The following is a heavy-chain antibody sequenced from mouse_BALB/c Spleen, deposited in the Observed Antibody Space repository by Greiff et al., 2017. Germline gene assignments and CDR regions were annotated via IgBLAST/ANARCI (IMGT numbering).Heavy chain of an antibody. CDR2: IWSDGST. J-gene: IGHJ4*01. Sequence: VHLVESGPDLVAPSQTLSITCTASGFSLTSYGVHWVRQPPGKGLEWLVVIWSDGSTTYYSALISRLSTSKDNSKSHVFLRMNRRQTDDTAKYYCARHDISYYAMDYWGQGTSVTVSS. V-gene: IGHV2-6-2*01. CDR1: GFSLTSYG. CDR3: ARHDISYYAMDY.